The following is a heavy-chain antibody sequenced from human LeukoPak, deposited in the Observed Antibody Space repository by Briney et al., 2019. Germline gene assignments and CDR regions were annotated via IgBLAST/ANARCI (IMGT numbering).Heavy chain of an antibody. CDR1: GGSISSSNW. D-gene: IGHD1-20*01. CDR3: ARNNFGSSGMDV. Sequence: SSEALSLTCAVSGGSISSSNWWSWVRQPPGKGLEWIGEIYHSGRTNYNPSLKSRVTISVDKSKNQFSLKLSSVTAADTAVYYCARNNFGSSGMDVWGQGTTVTVSS. CDR2: IYHSGRT. V-gene: IGHV4-4*02. J-gene: IGHJ6*02.